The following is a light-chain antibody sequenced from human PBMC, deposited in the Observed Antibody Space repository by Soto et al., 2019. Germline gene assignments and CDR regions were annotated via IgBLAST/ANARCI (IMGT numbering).Light chain of an antibody. CDR3: QQYGSSPPFT. V-gene: IGKV3-20*01. J-gene: IGKJ3*01. CDR2: GAS. CDR1: QSVSSSY. Sequence: EIVLTQSPGTLSLSPGERDTLSCRASQSVSSSYLAWYQLKPGQAPRLLIYGASTRATGIPDRFSGSGSGTDFPLTISRLVPEDFAVYYCQQYGSSPPFTFGPGTKVDIK.